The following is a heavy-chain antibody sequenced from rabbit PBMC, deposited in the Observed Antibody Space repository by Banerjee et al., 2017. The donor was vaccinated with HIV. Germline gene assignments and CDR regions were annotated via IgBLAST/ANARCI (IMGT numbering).Heavy chain of an antibody. CDR1: GLDFSGDSY. D-gene: IGHD4-1*01. CDR2: IDIGKA. J-gene: IGHJ4*01. CDR3: ARDLAGVIGWNFGW. V-gene: IGHV1S40*01. Sequence: QSLEESGGDLVKPGASLTLTCKASGLDFSGDSYDSYMCWVRQAPGKGLEWIACIDIGKAVYASWAKGRFTFSKSSSTTVTLQMTSLTAADTATYFCARDLAGVIGWNFGWWGPGTLVTVS.